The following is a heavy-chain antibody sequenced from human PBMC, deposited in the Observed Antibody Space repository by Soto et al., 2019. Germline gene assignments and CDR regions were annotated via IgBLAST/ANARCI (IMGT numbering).Heavy chain of an antibody. CDR1: GYTFTSYG. CDR2: ISAYNGNT. Sequence: QVQLVQSGAEVKKPGASVKVSCKASGYTFTSYGISWVRQAPGQGLEWMGWISAYNGNTNYAQKLQGRVTMTTDTTTSTDYMELRSLRSDDTAVYYCARVRYYDSSGYTGYYGMDVWGKGTTVTVSS. V-gene: IGHV1-18*04. D-gene: IGHD3-22*01. J-gene: IGHJ6*04. CDR3: ARVRYYDSSGYTGYYGMDV.